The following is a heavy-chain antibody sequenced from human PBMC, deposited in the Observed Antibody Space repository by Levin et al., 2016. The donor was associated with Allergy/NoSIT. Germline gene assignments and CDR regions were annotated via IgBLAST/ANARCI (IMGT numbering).Heavy chain of an antibody. D-gene: IGHD5-18*01. CDR3: ARVGGGYSYGSNADY. CDR2: IYYSGST. V-gene: IGHV4-61*01. Sequence: SETLSLTCTVSGGSVSSGSYYWSWIRQPPGKGLEWIGYIYYSGSTNYNPSLKSRVTISVDTSKNQFSLKLSSVTAADTAVYYCARVGGGYSYGSNADYWGQGTLVTVSS. J-gene: IGHJ4*02. CDR1: GGSVSSGSYY.